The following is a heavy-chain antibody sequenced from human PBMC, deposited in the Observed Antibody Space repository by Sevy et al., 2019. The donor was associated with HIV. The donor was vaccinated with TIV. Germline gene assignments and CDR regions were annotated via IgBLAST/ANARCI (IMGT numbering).Heavy chain of an antibody. J-gene: IGHJ4*02. CDR1: GFTFSSYG. D-gene: IGHD3-3*01. Sequence: GGSLRLSCAASGFTFSSYGMHWVRQAPGKGLEWVAVIWYDGSKKYYTDSVKGRCTISRDNSKNTLYLQMNSLRAEDTAVYYCAKDPRPSHRITTFGGVDYFEYWGQGTLVTVSS. CDR3: AKDPRPSHRITTFGGVDYFEY. V-gene: IGHV3-33*06. CDR2: IWYDGSKK.